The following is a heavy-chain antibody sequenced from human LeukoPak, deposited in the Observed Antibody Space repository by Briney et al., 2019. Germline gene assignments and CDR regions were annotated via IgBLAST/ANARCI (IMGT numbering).Heavy chain of an antibody. D-gene: IGHD3-22*01. CDR1: GFTFSDYY. V-gene: IGHV3-11*04. CDR2: ISSSGSTI. CDR3: ARDRRYYYDSSGWDV. Sequence: TGGSLRLSCAASGFTFSDYYMSWIRQAPGKGLEWVSYISSSGSTIYYADSVKGRFTISRDNAKNSLYLQMNSLRAEDTAVYYCARDRRYYYDSSGWDVWGKGTTVTVSS. J-gene: IGHJ6*04.